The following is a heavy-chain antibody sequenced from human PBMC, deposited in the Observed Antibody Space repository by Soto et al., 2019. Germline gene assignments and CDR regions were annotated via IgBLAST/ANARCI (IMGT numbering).Heavy chain of an antibody. CDR3: AKDMWGIYIWGPSYYFDY. Sequence: EVQLVESGGGLVQPGRSLRLSCAASGFTFDDYAMHWVRQAPGKGLEWVSGISWNSGSIGYADSVKGRFTISRDNAKNSLYLQMNSLRAEDTALYYCAKDMWGIYIWGPSYYFDYWGQGTLVTVSS. CDR1: GFTFDDYA. V-gene: IGHV3-9*01. D-gene: IGHD3-16*01. CDR2: ISWNSGSI. J-gene: IGHJ4*02.